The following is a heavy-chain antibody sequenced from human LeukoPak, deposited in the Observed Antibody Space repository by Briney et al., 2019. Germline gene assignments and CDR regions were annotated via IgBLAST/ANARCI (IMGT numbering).Heavy chain of an antibody. D-gene: IGHD3-10*01. CDR1: GGSISSGYY. J-gene: IGHJ4*02. V-gene: IGHV4-38-2*02. Sequence: PSETLSLTCTVSGGSISSGYYWGWIRQPPAKGLEWIGSIYHSGSTYYNPSLKSRVTISVDTSKNQFSLKLSSVNAADTAVYYCARHFVLGWFGDPFDYWGQGTLVTVSS. CDR2: IYHSGST. CDR3: ARHFVLGWFGDPFDY.